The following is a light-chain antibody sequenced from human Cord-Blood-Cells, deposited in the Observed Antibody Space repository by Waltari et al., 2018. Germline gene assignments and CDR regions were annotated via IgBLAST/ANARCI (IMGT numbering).Light chain of an antibody. CDR2: EGS. J-gene: IGLJ1*01. V-gene: IGLV2-23*01. CDR3: CSYAGSSTYV. CDR1: SSDVGSYTL. Sequence: QSALTQPASVSGSPGQSITISCTGTSSDVGSYTLVSWYQQHPGKAPKLMIYEGSKRPPGVSNRFSGSKSGNTASLTISGLQAEDEADYYCCSYAGSSTYVFGTGTKVTVL.